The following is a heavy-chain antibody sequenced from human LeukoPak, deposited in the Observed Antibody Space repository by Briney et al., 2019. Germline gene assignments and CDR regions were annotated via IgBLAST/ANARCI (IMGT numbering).Heavy chain of an antibody. D-gene: IGHD2-15*01. CDR1: GGSISSSSYY. CDR2: IYYSGST. J-gene: IGHJ4*02. CDR3: ARWWVKSPCSGISCYAAYYFDF. V-gene: IGHV4-39*01. Sequence: SETLSLTCTVSGGSISSSSYYWGWIRQPPGKGLEWIGSIYYSGSTYYNPSLKSRVTISVDTSKNQFSLKLSSVTAADTAVYYCARWWVKSPCSGISCYAAYYFDFWGQGTLVTVSS.